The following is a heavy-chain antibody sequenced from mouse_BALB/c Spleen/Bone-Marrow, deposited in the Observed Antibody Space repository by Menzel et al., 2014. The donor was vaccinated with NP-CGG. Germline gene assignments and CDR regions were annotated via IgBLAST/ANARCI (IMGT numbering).Heavy chain of an antibody. Sequence: VQLKESGPELVKPGASVKVSCKASGYAFTNYNMFWGKQSHGKSLEWIGYIDPYSGGTNYNQKFKGKATLTVDKSSSTAYMHLNSLTSEDSAVYYCARELSPAMDYWCQGNSSSVSS. D-gene: IGHD2-12*01. V-gene: IGHV1S135*01. CDR3: ARELSPAMDY. CDR1: GYAFTNYN. CDR2: IDPYSGGT. J-gene: IGHJ4*01.